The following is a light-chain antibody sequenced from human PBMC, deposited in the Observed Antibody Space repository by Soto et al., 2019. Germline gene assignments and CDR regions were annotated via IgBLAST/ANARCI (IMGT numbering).Light chain of an antibody. CDR3: SSYRNSNSVV. Sequence: QSALTQPASVSGSPGQSITISCTGTSSDVGGYNYVSWYQQHPGKAPKLMIFEVSNRPSGVSHRFSGSKSGNTASLTISGLQAEDEADYYCSSYRNSNSVVFGGGTKLTVL. CDR2: EVS. V-gene: IGLV2-14*01. CDR1: SSDVGGYNY. J-gene: IGLJ2*01.